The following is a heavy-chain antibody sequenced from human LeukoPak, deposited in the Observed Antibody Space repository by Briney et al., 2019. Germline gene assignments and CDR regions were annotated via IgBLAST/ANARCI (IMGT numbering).Heavy chain of an antibody. D-gene: IGHD3-10*01. J-gene: IGHJ6*03. V-gene: IGHV3-21*01. Sequence: PGGSLSLSCAASGLTFSSHSMNWVRQAPGKGLDWVSSISGSSSYIYYADSVKGRFTISRDNAKNSLYPQMNSLRAEDTAVYYCARVTGDGSGSEDYYYMDVWGKGTTVTVSS. CDR2: ISGSSSYI. CDR1: GLTFSSHS. CDR3: ARVTGDGSGSEDYYYMDV.